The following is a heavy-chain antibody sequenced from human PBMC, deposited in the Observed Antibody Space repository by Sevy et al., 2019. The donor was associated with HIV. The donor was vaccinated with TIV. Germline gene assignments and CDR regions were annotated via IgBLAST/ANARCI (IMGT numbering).Heavy chain of an antibody. J-gene: IGHJ4*02. V-gene: IGHV3-30*02. D-gene: IGHD6-13*01. CDR2: IQYDGRNT. CDR3: AKNTAAVGTGGFDY. Sequence: GGSLRLSCTTSGFTFSYSGMHWVRQAPGKGLEWVTFIQYDGRNTHYADSVKGRFTISRYNSKNTLYLQMNSLRGDDTAVYYCAKNTAAVGTGGFDYWGQGALVTVSS. CDR1: GFTFSYSG.